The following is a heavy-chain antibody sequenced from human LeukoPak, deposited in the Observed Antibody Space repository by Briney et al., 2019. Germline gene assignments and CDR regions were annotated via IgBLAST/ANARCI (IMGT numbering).Heavy chain of an antibody. CDR1: GYSFASYW. CDR2: IYPGDSDT. Sequence: GESLKISCKGSGYSFASYWIVWVRQMPGKGLECMGIIYPGDSDTRYRPSFQGQVTISADKSISTAYLQWSSLKASDTAMYYCASTSGYYYYFDYWGQGTLVTVSS. V-gene: IGHV5-51*01. D-gene: IGHD3-22*01. CDR3: ASTSGYYYYFDY. J-gene: IGHJ4*02.